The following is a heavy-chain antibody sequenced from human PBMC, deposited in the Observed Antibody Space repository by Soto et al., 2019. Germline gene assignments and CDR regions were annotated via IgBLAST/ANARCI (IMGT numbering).Heavy chain of an antibody. J-gene: IGHJ6*02. CDR1: GGTFSSYT. CDR2: IIPILGIA. D-gene: IGHD4-17*01. Sequence: QVQLVQSGAEVKKPGSSVKVSCKASGGTFSSYTISWVRQAPGQGLEWMGRIIPILGIANYAQKFQGRVTITADKSTSTAYMELSSLRSEDTAVYYWARSHYGDYGDYYYYGMDVWGQGTTVTVSS. CDR3: ARSHYGDYGDYYYYGMDV. V-gene: IGHV1-69*02.